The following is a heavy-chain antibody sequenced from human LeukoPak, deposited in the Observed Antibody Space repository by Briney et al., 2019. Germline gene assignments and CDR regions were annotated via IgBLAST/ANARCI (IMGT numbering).Heavy chain of an antibody. V-gene: IGHV5-51*01. CDR3: ARQGGFRDGYGDY. Sequence: GESLQISCKGSGYCFTSYWIGWLRQMPGKGLEWMGIIYPGDSDTRYSPSFQGQVTISADKSISTAYLQWSSLKASDAAMYYCARQGGFRDGYGDYWGQGTLVTVSS. CDR1: GYCFTSYW. J-gene: IGHJ4*02. CDR2: IYPGDSDT. D-gene: IGHD5-24*01.